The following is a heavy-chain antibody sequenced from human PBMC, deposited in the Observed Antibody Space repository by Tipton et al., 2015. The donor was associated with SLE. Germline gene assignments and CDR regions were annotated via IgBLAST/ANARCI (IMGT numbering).Heavy chain of an antibody. CDR1: GFTFSSYD. J-gene: IGHJ3*02. Sequence: SGFTFSSYDMHWVRQATGKGLEWVSAIGTAGDTYYPGSVKSRFTISRENAKNSLYLQMNSLRAGDTAVYYCAMALYDSSGYSGAFDIWGQGTMVTVST. CDR3: AMALYDSSGYSGAFDI. D-gene: IGHD3-22*01. CDR2: IGTAGDT. V-gene: IGHV3-13*01.